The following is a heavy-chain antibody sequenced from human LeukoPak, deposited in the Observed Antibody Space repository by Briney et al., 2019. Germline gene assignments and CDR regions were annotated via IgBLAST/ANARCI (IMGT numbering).Heavy chain of an antibody. CDR2: INHSGST. V-gene: IGHV4-34*01. D-gene: IGHD6-13*01. CDR1: GGSFSGYY. J-gene: IGHJ6*02. Sequence: SGTLSLTCAVYGGSFSGYYWSWIRQPPGKGLEWIGEINHSGSTNYNPSLMSRVTISVDTSTTQCSLKLSSVTAADTAVHYCARGTSHSTRMDVWGQGATVTVSS. CDR3: ARGTSHSTRMDV.